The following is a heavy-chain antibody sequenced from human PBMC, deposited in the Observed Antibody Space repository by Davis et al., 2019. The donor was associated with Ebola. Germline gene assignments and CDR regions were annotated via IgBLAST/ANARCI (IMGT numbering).Heavy chain of an antibody. J-gene: IGHJ1*01. V-gene: IGHV4-59*01. CDR2: IYYSGST. CDR3: ARGTYSSSWAEYFQH. D-gene: IGHD6-13*01. Sequence: SETLPPTCPLPGASISSYYWSWIRQPPGKGLEWIGYIYYSGSTNYNPSLKSRVTISVDTSKNQFSLKLNSVTAADTAVYYCARGTYSSSWAEYFQHWGQGTLVTVSS. CDR1: GASISSYY.